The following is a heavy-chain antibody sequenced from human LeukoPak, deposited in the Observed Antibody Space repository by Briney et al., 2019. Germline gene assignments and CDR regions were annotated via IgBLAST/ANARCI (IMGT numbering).Heavy chain of an antibody. Sequence: PGGSLRLSCAASGFTFSSFAMSWVRQAPGKGLEWVSAIGGSGYNRYYADSLRGRFTISRDNSKNTLYLRMNSLIAEDTAVYYCAKGRGTAMVPLDYWGQGTLVTVSP. J-gene: IGHJ4*02. CDR3: AKGRGTAMVPLDY. V-gene: IGHV3-23*01. CDR2: IGGSGYNR. CDR1: GFTFSSFA. D-gene: IGHD5-18*01.